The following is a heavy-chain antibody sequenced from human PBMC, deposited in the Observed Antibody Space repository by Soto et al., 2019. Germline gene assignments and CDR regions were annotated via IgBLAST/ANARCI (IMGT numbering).Heavy chain of an antibody. V-gene: IGHV4-34*01. Sequence: PSETLSLTCAVYGGSFSCYYWSWIRQPPGKGLEWIGEINHSGSTNYNPSLKSRVTISVDTSKNQFSLKLSSVTAADTAVYYCARSGLRYNWNYIDYWGQGTLVTVSS. J-gene: IGHJ4*02. CDR3: ARSGLRYNWNYIDY. CDR1: GGSFSCYY. D-gene: IGHD1-20*01. CDR2: INHSGST.